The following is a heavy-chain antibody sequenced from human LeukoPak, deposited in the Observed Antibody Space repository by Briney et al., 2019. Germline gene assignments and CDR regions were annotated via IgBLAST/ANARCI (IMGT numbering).Heavy chain of an antibody. V-gene: IGHV1-24*01. D-gene: IGHD4-23*01. J-gene: IGHJ3*02. CDR2: FDPEEGRT. CDR3: ARVNDGGTVVNSSSDAFDI. Sequence: ASVKVSCKIFGNNLREVSMNWVRQGPGKGLEWMGGFDPEEGRTLYAQKFQGRVTITTDESTSTAYMELSSLRSEDTAVYYCARVNDGGTVVNSSSDAFDIWGQGTMVTVSS. CDR1: GNNLREVS.